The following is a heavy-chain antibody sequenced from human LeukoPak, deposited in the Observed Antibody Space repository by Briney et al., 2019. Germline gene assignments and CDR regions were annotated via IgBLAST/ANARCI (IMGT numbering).Heavy chain of an antibody. CDR2: SYYSGST. CDR3: ARGYYDSSGYYYFDY. J-gene: IGHJ4*02. CDR1: GGSISSYY. Sequence: PSETLSLTCTVSGGSISSYYWSWIRQPPGKGLEWIAYSYYSGSTNYNPSLKSRVTISVDTSKNQFSLKLSSVTAADTAVYHCARGYYDSSGYYYFDYWGQGTLVTVSS. D-gene: IGHD3-22*01. V-gene: IGHV4-59*01.